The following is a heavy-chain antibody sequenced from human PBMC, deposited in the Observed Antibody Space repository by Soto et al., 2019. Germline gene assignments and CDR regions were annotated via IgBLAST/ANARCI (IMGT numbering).Heavy chain of an antibody. J-gene: IGHJ3*02. CDR3: ARINPDKWSSPAFDI. CDR2: ISSSSSTI. Sequence: EVQLVESGGGLVQPGGSLRLSCAASGFTFSSYSMNWVRQAPGKGLEWVSYISSSSSTIYYADSVKGRFTISRDNAKNSLYLQMNSLRAEDTAVYYCARINPDKWSSPAFDIWGQGTMVTVSS. V-gene: IGHV3-48*01. CDR1: GFTFSSYS. D-gene: IGHD2-15*01.